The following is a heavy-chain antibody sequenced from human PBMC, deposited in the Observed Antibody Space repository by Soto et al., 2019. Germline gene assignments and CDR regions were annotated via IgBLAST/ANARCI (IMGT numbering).Heavy chain of an antibody. CDR3: ARRDSRGYFRYFDN. V-gene: IGHV1-69*06. CDR1: GGTFSSYP. Sequence: QVQLVQSGAEVQKPGSSVKVSCKASGGTFSSYPISWVRQAPGQGLEWMGGTNANLGTGNYAQKFQGRLTITTDISTTTAYMELGTLRSEDTAVYYCARRDSRGYFRYFDNWGQGTLVTVSS. D-gene: IGHD5-18*01. J-gene: IGHJ4*02. CDR2: TNANLGTG.